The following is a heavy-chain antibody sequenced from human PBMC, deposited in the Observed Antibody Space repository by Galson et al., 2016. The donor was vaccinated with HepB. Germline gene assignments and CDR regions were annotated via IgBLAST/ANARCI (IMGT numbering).Heavy chain of an antibody. J-gene: IGHJ4*02. CDR1: GGTFSDFV. D-gene: IGHD3-3*01. Sequence: SVKVSCKASGGTFSDFVISWVRQAPGQGLEWMGEIIPIFGSSTYAQKLKGRVTITADVSTNTVYMELSSLRSEDTALYFCARDVGTKAIFGVVITYYFDYWGQGTLVTVSS. CDR3: ARDVGTKAIFGVVITYYFDY. CDR2: IIPIFGSS. V-gene: IGHV1-69*13.